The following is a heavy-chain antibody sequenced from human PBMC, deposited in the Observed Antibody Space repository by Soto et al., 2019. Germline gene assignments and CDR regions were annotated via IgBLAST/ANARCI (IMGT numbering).Heavy chain of an antibody. J-gene: IGHJ4*02. Sequence: QVQLQESGPGLVKPSQTLSLTCTVSGDSLSSADYCWSWIRHAPGKGLEWIGYICYSGSTYPNPSLKSRTSMSVDTSIQQFSLTLTSVTAADPAVYYCARAESGLFDYWGQGRLVTVSS. CDR1: GDSLSSADYC. V-gene: IGHV4-30-4*01. D-gene: IGHD5-12*01. CDR3: ARAESGLFDY. CDR2: ICYSGST.